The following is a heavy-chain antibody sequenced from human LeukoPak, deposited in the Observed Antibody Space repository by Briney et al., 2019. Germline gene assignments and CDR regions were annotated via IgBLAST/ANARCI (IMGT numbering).Heavy chain of an antibody. CDR3: ARXRPNYYGSDGHYYRRXGXX. CDR1: GFTFSIYA. D-gene: IGHD3-22*01. Sequence: GGSLRLSCAASGFTFSIYAMSWVRQAPGKGLQWVSSITSRGESTWYVDSVKGRFTITRDNSENTLYLQMHSLRAEDTAVYYCARXRPNYYGSDGHYYRRXGXXWGXXXLV. V-gene: IGHV3-23*01. J-gene: IGHJ1*01. CDR2: ITSRGEST.